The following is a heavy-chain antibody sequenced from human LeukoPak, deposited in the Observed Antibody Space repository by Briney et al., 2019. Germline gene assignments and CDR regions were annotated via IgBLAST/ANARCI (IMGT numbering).Heavy chain of an antibody. CDR2: INPDGSST. D-gene: IGHD4-17*01. CDR3: VKYGDYKFDP. V-gene: IGHV3-74*01. J-gene: IGHJ5*02. CDR1: GFTFSSYG. Sequence: GGSLRLSCAASGFTFSSYGMHWVRHAPGKGLVWVSRINPDGSSTSYADSVKGRFTISRDNAKNTLYLQMNSLRAEDTAVYYCVKYGDYKFDPWGQGTLVTVSS.